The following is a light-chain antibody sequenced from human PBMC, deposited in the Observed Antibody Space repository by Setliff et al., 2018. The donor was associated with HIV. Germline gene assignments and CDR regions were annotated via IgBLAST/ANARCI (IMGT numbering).Light chain of an antibody. J-gene: IGLJ3*02. CDR2: DVS. CDR1: SSDVGAYNY. V-gene: IGLV2-11*01. Sequence: QSVLAQPRSVSGSPGQSVTISCTGTSSDVGAYNYVSWYQQHPGKAPKLMIYDVSNRPSGVPDRFSGSKSGNTASLTISGLQAEDEADYYCCSYAGTYTSYWIFGGGTKVTV. CDR3: CSYAGTYTSYWI.